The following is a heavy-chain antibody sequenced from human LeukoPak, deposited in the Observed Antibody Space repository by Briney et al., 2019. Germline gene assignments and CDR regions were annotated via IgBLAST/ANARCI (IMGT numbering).Heavy chain of an antibody. Sequence: SETLSLTCTVSGGSISSYYWSWIRQPPGKGLEWIGYIYYSGSTNYNPSLKSRVTISVDTSKNQFSLKLSSVTAADTAVYYCARTYYYGSGSYSLFDYWGQGTLVTASS. V-gene: IGHV4-59*01. D-gene: IGHD3-10*01. CDR3: ARTYYYGSGSYSLFDY. CDR1: GGSISSYY. CDR2: IYYSGST. J-gene: IGHJ4*02.